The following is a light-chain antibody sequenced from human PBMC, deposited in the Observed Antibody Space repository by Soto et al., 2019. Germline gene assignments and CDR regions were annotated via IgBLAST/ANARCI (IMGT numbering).Light chain of an antibody. CDR2: GAL. CDR1: QSVSSN. CDR3: QQYNNWPLT. V-gene: IGKV3-15*01. J-gene: IGKJ4*01. Sequence: ETVMTQSPATLSVSPGERATLSCRASQSVSSNLAWYQQRPGQAPRLLVYGALTRAAGIPARFSVSGSGTEFTLTISSLQSEDFAVYFCQQYNNWPLTFGGGTKVEIK.